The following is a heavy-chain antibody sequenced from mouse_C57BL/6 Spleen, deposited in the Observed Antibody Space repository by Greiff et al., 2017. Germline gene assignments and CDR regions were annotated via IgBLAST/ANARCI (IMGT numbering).Heavy chain of an antibody. D-gene: IGHD2-4*01. CDR1: GYSFTDYN. CDR3: ATGDYPYAMDY. Sequence: VQLKESGPELVKPGASVKISCKASGYSFTDYNMNWVKQSNGKSLEWIGVINPNYGTNSYNQKFKGKATLTVDQSSSTAYMQLNSLTSENSAVYCCATGDYPYAMDYWGQGTSVTVSS. CDR2: INPNYGTN. V-gene: IGHV1-39*01. J-gene: IGHJ4*01.